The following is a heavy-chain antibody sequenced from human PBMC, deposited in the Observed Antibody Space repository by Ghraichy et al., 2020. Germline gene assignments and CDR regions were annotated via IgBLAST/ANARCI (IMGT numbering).Heavy chain of an antibody. Sequence: GESLNITCAASGFTFNDAWMNWVRQGPGKGLEWVGRIRGKSDGETTEYAAPVKDRFTISRDNSRNTVYLQMNSLKTEDTAVYYCALFTEFAPDYWGQGTLVTVSS. CDR3: ALFTEFAPDY. V-gene: IGHV3-15*07. CDR2: IRGKSDGETT. J-gene: IGHJ4*02. CDR1: GFTFNDAW. D-gene: IGHD3-10*02.